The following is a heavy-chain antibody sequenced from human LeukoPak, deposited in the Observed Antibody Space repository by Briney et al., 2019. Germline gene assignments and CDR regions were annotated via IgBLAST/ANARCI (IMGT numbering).Heavy chain of an antibody. CDR2: INPNSGGT. Sequence: ASVKVSCKASGYTFSSYDINWVRQAPGQGLEWMGWINPNSGGTNNVQKFQGRVTMTRDTFISTAYMELKRLTSDDTAVYYCARYSGYDYTLDYWGQGTLVTVSS. D-gene: IGHD5-12*01. CDR3: ARYSGYDYTLDY. J-gene: IGHJ4*02. V-gene: IGHV1-2*02. CDR1: GYTFSSYD.